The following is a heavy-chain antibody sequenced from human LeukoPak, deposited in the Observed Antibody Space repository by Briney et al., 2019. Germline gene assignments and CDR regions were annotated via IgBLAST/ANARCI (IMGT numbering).Heavy chain of an antibody. J-gene: IGHJ5*02. CDR3: ARVQGYYDIDGYYREGWFDP. Sequence: GASVKVSCKASGYTFTSYDINWVRHATGQGLEWMGWMNPNSGNTGYAQKFQGRVTMTRNTSISTAYMELSSLRSEDTAVYYCARVQGYYDIDGYYREGWFDPWGQGTLVTVSS. D-gene: IGHD3-22*01. CDR2: MNPNSGNT. V-gene: IGHV1-8*01. CDR1: GYTFTSYD.